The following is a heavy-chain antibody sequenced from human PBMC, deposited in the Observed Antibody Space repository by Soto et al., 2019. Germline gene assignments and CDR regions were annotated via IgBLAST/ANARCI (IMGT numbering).Heavy chain of an antibody. CDR2: IYYSGST. D-gene: IGHD2-2*01. Sequence: SETLSLTCTVSGGSISSYYWSWIRQPPGKGLEWIGYIYYSGSTNYNPSLKSRVTISVDTSKNQFSLKLSSVTAADTAVYYCARDLGYCSSNSCYRGRRGARASGMDVWGQGTTVTVS. CDR3: ARDLGYCSSNSCYRGRRGARASGMDV. J-gene: IGHJ6*02. CDR1: GGSISSYY. V-gene: IGHV4-59*01.